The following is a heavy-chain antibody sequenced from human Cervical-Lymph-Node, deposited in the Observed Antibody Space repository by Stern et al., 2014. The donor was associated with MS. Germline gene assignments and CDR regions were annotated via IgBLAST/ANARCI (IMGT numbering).Heavy chain of an antibody. CDR3: AIGQSKPHYYNSLKYYYGLDV. D-gene: IGHD3-10*01. Sequence: QVQLQQWGAGLLKPSETLSLTCAVYGGSFNTYYRSWIRQSPGKGLEWIGEVNNSGYTNYNPSLMSRVTIFVDTSKNQFSLRLTSVTAADTAVYYCAIGQSKPHYYNSLKYYYGLDVWGQGTTVTVS. CDR2: VNNSGYT. J-gene: IGHJ6*02. CDR1: GGSFNTYY. V-gene: IGHV4-34*01.